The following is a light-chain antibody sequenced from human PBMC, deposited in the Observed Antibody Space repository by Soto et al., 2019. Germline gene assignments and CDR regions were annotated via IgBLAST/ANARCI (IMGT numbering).Light chain of an antibody. CDR2: KAS. CDR3: QHYNSYSEA. Sequence: DIQMTQSPSTLSGYLGDRVTITCRASQTISSWLAWYQQKPGKAPKLLIYKASSLESGVPSRFSGSGSGTEFTLTISSLQPDDFATYYCQHYNSYSEAFGQGTKVDI. CDR1: QTISSW. J-gene: IGKJ1*01. V-gene: IGKV1-5*03.